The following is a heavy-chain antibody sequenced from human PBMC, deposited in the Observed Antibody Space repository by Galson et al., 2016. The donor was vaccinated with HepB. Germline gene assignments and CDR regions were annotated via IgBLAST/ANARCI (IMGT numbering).Heavy chain of an antibody. J-gene: IGHJ4*02. V-gene: IGHV2-5*02. CDR2: IYWDGDK. CDR3: AHKAKAGAHFDY. CDR1: ASALTTRGVG. Sequence: PALVKPTQTLTLTCTFSASALTTRGVGVGWIRQPPGKALEWLALIYWDGDKRYSPSLKSRLSVTRDTSKSQVVLTMTSMDPVDTATYYCAHKAKAGAHFDYWGQGMLVTVSS. D-gene: IGHD1-26*01.